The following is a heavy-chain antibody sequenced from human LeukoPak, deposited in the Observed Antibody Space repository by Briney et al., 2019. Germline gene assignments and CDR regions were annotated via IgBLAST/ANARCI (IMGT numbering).Heavy chain of an antibody. CDR2: INPSGGST. Sequence: GASVKVSCKASGYTFTGYYMHWVRQAPGQGLEWMGIINPSGGSTSYAQKFQGRVTMTRDMSTSTVYMELSSLRSEDTAVYYCAREATNDAFDIWGQGTMVTVSS. CDR3: AREATNDAFDI. D-gene: IGHD5-24*01. V-gene: IGHV1-46*01. J-gene: IGHJ3*02. CDR1: GYTFTGYY.